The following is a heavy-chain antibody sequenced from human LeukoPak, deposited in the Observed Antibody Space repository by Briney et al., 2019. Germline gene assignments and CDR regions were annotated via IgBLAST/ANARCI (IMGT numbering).Heavy chain of an antibody. J-gene: IGHJ4*02. D-gene: IGHD5-18*01. CDR3: ARDTRSGDTAMVI. V-gene: IGHV3-74*01. CDR1: GFTFSSYW. Sequence: GGSLRLSCAASGFTFSSYWMHWVRHAPGKGLVWVSRINSDGSSTSYADSVKGRFTISRDNAKNTLYLQMNSLRAEDTAVYYCARDTRSGDTAMVIWGQGTLVTVSS. CDR2: INSDGSST.